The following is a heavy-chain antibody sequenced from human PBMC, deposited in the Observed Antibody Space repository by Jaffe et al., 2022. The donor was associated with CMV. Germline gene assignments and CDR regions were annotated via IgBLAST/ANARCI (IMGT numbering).Heavy chain of an antibody. CDR3: ARDGEVASFDI. D-gene: IGHD2-15*01. CDR2: IWYDGSNK. CDR1: GFTFSSYG. V-gene: IGHV3-33*08. Sequence: QVQLVESGGGVVQPGRSLRLSCAASGFTFSSYGMHWVRQAPGKGLEWVAVIWYDGSNKYYADSVKGRFTISRDNSKNTLYLQMNSLRAEDTAVYYCARDGEVASFDIWGQGTMVTVSS. J-gene: IGHJ3*02.